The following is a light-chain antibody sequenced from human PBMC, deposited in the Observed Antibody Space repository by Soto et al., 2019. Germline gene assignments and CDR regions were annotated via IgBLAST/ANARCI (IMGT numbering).Light chain of an antibody. Sequence: AIRMTQSPSSLSASTGDRVTITCRASQGISSYLAWYQQKPGKAPKLLIYAASALQCGVPSRFSGSGSGTDFTLTISCLQSEDFATYYCQQYYSYPWTFGQGTKVDIK. V-gene: IGKV1-8*01. CDR1: QGISSY. CDR2: AAS. CDR3: QQYYSYPWT. J-gene: IGKJ1*01.